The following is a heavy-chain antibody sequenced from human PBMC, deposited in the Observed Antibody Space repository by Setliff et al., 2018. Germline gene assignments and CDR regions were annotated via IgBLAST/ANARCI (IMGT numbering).Heavy chain of an antibody. CDR3: ARAAKYDSSSYYGLWVDP. J-gene: IGHJ5*02. CDR1: GGSISSSY. CDR2: IYSSGST. D-gene: IGHD3-22*01. Sequence: LSLTCTVSGGSISSSYGCWIPQPPRKGLEWIGYIYSSGSTNYNPSLKSRVTIAVDTSKNQFSLTLSSVTAADTAVYYCARAAKYDSSSYYGLWVDPWGQGTLVTVSS. V-gene: IGHV4-59*01.